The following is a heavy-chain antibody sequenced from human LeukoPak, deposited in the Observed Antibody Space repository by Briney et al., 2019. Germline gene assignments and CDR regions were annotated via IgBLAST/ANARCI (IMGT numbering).Heavy chain of an antibody. D-gene: IGHD3-16*01. CDR2: ISTYNGDT. J-gene: IGHJ4*02. CDR3: GREGLGELSLDY. CDR1: GYTFTSYG. Sequence: GASVTVSCKSSGYTFTSYGFSWVRQAPGQGLEWMGWISTYNGDTNYAQNLQGRVTMTTDTSTSTAYMELRSLRSDDTAVYYCGREGLGELSLDYWGQGTLVTVSS. V-gene: IGHV1-18*01.